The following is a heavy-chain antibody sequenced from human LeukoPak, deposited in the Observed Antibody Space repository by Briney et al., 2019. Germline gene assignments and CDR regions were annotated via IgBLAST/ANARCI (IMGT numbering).Heavy chain of an antibody. Sequence: PSETLSLTCIVSGGSISSSSYYWGWIRQPPGKGLKWIGSIYYSGSTYYNPSLKSRVTISVDSSKNQFSLKLSSVTAADTAMYYCARERGYYYYYMDVWGKGTTVTISS. CDR1: GGSISSSSYY. CDR3: ARERGYYYYYMDV. CDR2: IYYSGST. V-gene: IGHV4-39*07. J-gene: IGHJ6*03.